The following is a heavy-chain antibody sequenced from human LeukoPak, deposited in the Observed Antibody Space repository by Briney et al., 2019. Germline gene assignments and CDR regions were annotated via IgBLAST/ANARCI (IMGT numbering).Heavy chain of an antibody. D-gene: IGHD3-9*01. V-gene: IGHV3-72*01. J-gene: IGHJ6*04. CDR3: ARWDPYYDILTGYHYYGMDV. CDR1: GFTFSDHY. Sequence: VQPGGSLRLSCAASGFTFSDHYMDWVRQAPGKGLEWVGRTRNKANSYTTEYAASVKGRFTISRDDSKNSLYLQMNSLKTEDTAVYYCARWDPYYDILTGYHYYGMDVWGKGTTVTVSS. CDR2: TRNKANSYTT.